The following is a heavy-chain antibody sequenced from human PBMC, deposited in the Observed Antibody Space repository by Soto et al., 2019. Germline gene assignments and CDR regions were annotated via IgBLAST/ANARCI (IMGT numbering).Heavy chain of an antibody. CDR2: IIPIPGTA. CDR1: GGTFSSYA. D-gene: IGHD2-2*01. Sequence: QVHLVQSGAEVKKPGSSVKVSCKASGGTFSSYAISWVRQAPGQGLEWMGGIIPIPGTANYAQKFQGRVTITADESTSTAYMELSSQRSEDTAVYYCARSQGSSTSLEIYYYYYYGMDVWGQGTTVTVSS. CDR3: ARSQGSSTSLEIYYYYYYGMDV. J-gene: IGHJ6*02. V-gene: IGHV1-69*01.